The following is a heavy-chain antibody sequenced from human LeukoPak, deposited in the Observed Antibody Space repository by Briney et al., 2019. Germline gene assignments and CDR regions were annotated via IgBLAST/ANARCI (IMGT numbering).Heavy chain of an antibody. CDR3: ARVPYNCGDYPIFDY. J-gene: IGHJ4*02. CDR1: GGSISSYY. D-gene: IGHD4-17*01. CDR2: IYTSGST. V-gene: IGHV4-4*07. Sequence: PSETLSLTCTVSGGSISSYYWSWIRQPAGKGLEWIGRIYTSGSTNYNPSLKSRVTMSIDTSKNQFSLKLSSVTAADTAVYYCARVPYNCGDYPIFDYWGQGTLVTVSS.